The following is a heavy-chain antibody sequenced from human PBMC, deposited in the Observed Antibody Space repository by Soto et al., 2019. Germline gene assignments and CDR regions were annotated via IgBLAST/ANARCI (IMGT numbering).Heavy chain of an antibody. D-gene: IGHD6-13*01. CDR3: AKDRARIAAPATFDS. CDR1: GFTFSSYA. J-gene: IGHJ4*02. Sequence: GGSLRLSCAVSGFTFSSYAMSWVRQAPGKGLEWVSGISGSGGTTYYADSVKGRFTISRDNSKNTLYLRMSSLRVEDTAVYYCAKDRARIAAPATFDSWGQGTLVTVS. CDR2: ISGSGGTT. V-gene: IGHV3-23*01.